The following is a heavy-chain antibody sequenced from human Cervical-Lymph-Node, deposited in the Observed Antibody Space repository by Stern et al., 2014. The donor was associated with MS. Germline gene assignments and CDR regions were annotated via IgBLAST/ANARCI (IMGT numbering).Heavy chain of an antibody. CDR1: GYTFTSYD. CDR3: ARDCSGSRCEGDAFDI. V-gene: IGHV1-8*01. CDR2: MNPKSGNR. D-gene: IGHD2-15*01. J-gene: IGHJ3*02. Sequence: VQLVESGAEVKKPGASVKVSCKASGYTFTSYDFNWVRQATGQGLEWMGWMNPKSGNRGYAQKFQGRVTMTRDTSISTAYMELSSLTSEDTAMYYCARDCSGSRCEGDAFDIWGQGTLVTVSS.